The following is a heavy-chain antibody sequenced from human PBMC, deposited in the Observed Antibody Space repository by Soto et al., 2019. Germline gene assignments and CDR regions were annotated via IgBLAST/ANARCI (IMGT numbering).Heavy chain of an antibody. CDR1: GFTFSNYA. CDR3: AKSFDLMVPGNRD. J-gene: IGHJ4*02. D-gene: IGHD2-15*01. V-gene: IGHV3-23*01. CDR2: ISASGGTT. Sequence: EVQLLESGGGLVQPGGSLRLSCAASGFTFSNYAMIWVRQAPGKGLEWVSTISASGGTTYYADSVKGRFTISRDNSKNTLYLQMNSLRAEDTAVYYCAKSFDLMVPGNRDWGQGTLVTVSS.